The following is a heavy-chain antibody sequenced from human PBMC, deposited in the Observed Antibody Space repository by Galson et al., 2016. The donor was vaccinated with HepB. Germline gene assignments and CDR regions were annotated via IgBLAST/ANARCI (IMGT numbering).Heavy chain of an antibody. Sequence: SLRLSCAASGFTFNSDGMHWVRQAPGKGLEWVAFIWHDEGNKYYADSVQGRFTISRDNSKNTLYLQMNSLRAEDTALYYCSRNREQEYFDHWGQGTLVAVSP. D-gene: IGHD1/OR15-1a*01. CDR2: IWHDEGNK. CDR3: SRNREQEYFDH. V-gene: IGHV3-33*01. J-gene: IGHJ4*02. CDR1: GFTFNSDG.